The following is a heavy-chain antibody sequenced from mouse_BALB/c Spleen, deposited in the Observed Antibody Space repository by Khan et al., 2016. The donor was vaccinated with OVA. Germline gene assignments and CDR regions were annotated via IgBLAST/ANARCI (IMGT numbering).Heavy chain of an antibody. CDR3: ARELRQGGFAY. CDR2: IWGDGST. V-gene: IGHV2-6-7*01. J-gene: IGHJ3*01. CDR1: GFSLTDYG. D-gene: IGHD1-2*01. Sequence: VQLQESGPGLVAPSQSLSITCTVSGFSLTDYGINWVRQPPGKGLEWLGMIWGDGSTDYNSALKSRLSISKDNSKSQVFLKKNSLQTDDTDSYYCARELRQGGFAYWGQGTLVTVSA.